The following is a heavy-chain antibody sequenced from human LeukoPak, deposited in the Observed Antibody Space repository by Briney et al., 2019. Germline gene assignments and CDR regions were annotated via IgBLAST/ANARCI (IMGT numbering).Heavy chain of an antibody. CDR2: IYYSGST. Sequence: PSETLSLTCTVSGGSISSYYWSWIRQPPGKGLEWIGYIYYSGSTNYNPSLKSRVTISVDTSKNQFSLKLSSVTAADTAVYYCAREGGYKHRDWYFDLWGRGTLVTVSS. CDR1: GGSISSYY. V-gene: IGHV4-59*01. J-gene: IGHJ2*01. CDR3: AREGGYKHRDWYFDL. D-gene: IGHD5-24*01.